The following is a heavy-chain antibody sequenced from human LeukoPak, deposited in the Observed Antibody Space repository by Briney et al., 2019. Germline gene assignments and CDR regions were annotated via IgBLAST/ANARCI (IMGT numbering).Heavy chain of an antibody. V-gene: IGHV3-33*01. CDR1: GFIFSGYG. CDR3: ARSLRSSGWLPDDAFDI. Sequence: GRSLRLSCAVSGFIFSGYGMHWVRQAPGKGLEWVAIILYDGGNKYYADSVRGRFTISRDNSKNTLYLQMDSLRAEDTAVYYCARSLRSSGWLPDDAFDIWGQGTKVTVSS. CDR2: ILYDGGNK. J-gene: IGHJ3*02. D-gene: IGHD6-19*01.